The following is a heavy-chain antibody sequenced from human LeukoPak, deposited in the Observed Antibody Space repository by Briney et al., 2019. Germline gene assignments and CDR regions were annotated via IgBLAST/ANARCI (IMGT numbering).Heavy chain of an antibody. CDR2: ISSSGSTI. CDR1: GFTFSSYE. D-gene: IGHD6-13*01. J-gene: IGHJ6*03. CDR3: AKDATAAVGTVYMDV. V-gene: IGHV3-48*03. Sequence: PGGSLRLSCAVSGFTFSSYEMNWVRQAPGKGLEWVSYISSSGSTIYYADSVKGRFTISRDNAKNSLYLRMNSLRAEDTAVYYCAKDATAAVGTVYMDVWGKGTTVTISS.